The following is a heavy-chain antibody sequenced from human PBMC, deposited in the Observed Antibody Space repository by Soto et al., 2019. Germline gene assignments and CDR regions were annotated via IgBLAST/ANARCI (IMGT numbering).Heavy chain of an antibody. Sequence: YYRWWVYQAPGQGLEWMGIINPSGGSTSYAQKFQGRVTMARDTSTSTVYMELSSLRSEDTAVYYCAITSVTNGAFDIWGQAIMLTVPS. CDR1: YY. CDR3: AITSVTNGAFDI. V-gene: IGHV1-46*01. J-gene: IGHJ3*02. D-gene: IGHD4-17*01. CDR2: INPSGGST.